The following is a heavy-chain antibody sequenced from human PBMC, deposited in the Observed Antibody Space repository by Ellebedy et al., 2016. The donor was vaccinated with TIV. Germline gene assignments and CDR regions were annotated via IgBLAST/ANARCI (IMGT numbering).Heavy chain of an antibody. D-gene: IGHD3-10*02. Sequence: ASVKVSCXVSGYTLTDLSMHWVRQTPGKGLEWMGGFDPEDDETIYTQKLQGRVTMTEDTSTDTAYMELSSLRSDDTAVYYCAAYSDGMFGESPFDYWGQGTLVTVSS. CDR3: AAYSDGMFGESPFDY. V-gene: IGHV1-24*01. CDR1: GYTLTDLS. CDR2: FDPEDDET. J-gene: IGHJ4*02.